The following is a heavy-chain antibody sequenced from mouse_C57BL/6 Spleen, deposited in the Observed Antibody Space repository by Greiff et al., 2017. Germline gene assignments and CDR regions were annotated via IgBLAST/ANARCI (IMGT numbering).Heavy chain of an antibody. J-gene: IGHJ3*01. V-gene: IGHV3-1*01. CDR1: GYSITSGYD. CDR3: AREGYYGSSGGFAY. CDR2: ISYSGST. Sequence: EVQLQQSGPGMVKPSQSLSLTCTVTGYSITSGYDWHWIRHFPGNKLEWMGYISYSGSTNYNPSLKSRISITHDTSKNHFFLKLNSVTTEDTATYYCAREGYYGSSGGFAYWGQGTLVTVSA. D-gene: IGHD1-1*01.